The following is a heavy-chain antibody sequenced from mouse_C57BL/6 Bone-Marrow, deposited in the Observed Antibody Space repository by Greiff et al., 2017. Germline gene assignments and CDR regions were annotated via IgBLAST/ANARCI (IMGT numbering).Heavy chain of an antibody. CDR2: IYPGSGST. Sequence: QVQLQQPGAELVKPGASVKMSCKASGYTFTSYWITWVKQRPGQGLEWIGDIYPGSGSTNYNEKFKSKATLTVDTSSSTAYMQLSSLTSEYSAVYYCASSGLLWLRLWDYWGQGTTLTVSS. D-gene: IGHD2-2*01. V-gene: IGHV1-55*01. CDR3: ASSGLLWLRLWDY. J-gene: IGHJ2*01. CDR1: GYTFTSYW.